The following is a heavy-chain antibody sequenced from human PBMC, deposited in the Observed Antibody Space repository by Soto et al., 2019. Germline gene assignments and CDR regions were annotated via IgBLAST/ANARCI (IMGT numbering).Heavy chain of an antibody. CDR3: ASLLGYCSSTSCYLVGYYYYGMDV. J-gene: IGHJ6*02. Sequence: QVQLVQSGAEVKKPGSSVKVSCKASGGTFSSYAISWVRQAPGQGLEWMGGIIPIFGTANYAQKFQGRVTSTADKSTSTAYMELRSLISEDTAVYYCASLLGYCSSTSCYLVGYYYYGMDVWGQGTTVTVSS. D-gene: IGHD2-2*01. CDR2: IIPIFGTA. CDR1: GGTFSSYA. V-gene: IGHV1-69*06.